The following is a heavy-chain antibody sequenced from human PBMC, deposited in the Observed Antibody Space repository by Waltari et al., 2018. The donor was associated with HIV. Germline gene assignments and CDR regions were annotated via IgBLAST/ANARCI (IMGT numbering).Heavy chain of an antibody. CDR2: MAYGGRN. CDR1: GGSMTSSSYY. Sequence: QLQLKESGPGLVKSSETLSLTCTVHGGSMTSSSYYWGWIRQPRRQGREWIGSMAYGGRNYQKSSPRSRLTISVDTSKNQFSLKLTSVTASDTAVYYCAGSFSGYSNYLHPWCQRTLVTVSS. D-gene: IGHD4-4*01. J-gene: IGHJ5*02. CDR3: AGSFSGYSNYLHP. V-gene: IGHV4-39*01.